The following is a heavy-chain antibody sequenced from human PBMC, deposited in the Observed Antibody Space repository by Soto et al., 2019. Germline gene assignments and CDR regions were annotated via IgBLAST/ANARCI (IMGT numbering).Heavy chain of an antibody. CDR1: GYTFTGHY. Sequence: ASVKVSCKASGYTFTGHYIHWVRQAPEQGPEWMGEIGPESGATRYAQRFQGRVTMTRDMSITTVYMELNNLGPDDTAVYYCGRGRSGQIVVFYWGQGTPVTVSS. J-gene: IGHJ4*02. V-gene: IGHV1-2*02. D-gene: IGHD1-26*01. CDR3: GRGRSGQIVVFY. CDR2: IGPESGAT.